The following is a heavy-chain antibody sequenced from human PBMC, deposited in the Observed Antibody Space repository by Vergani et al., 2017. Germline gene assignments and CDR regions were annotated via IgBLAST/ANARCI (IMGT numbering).Heavy chain of an antibody. Sequence: EVQLVESGGGLVQPGGSRRLSCPGAGFTFDTYTMAYVRQAPGKGLEWVATISSGGGDIFYADSVKGRFTISRDNSKNTLFLQMNSLKDEDTAVYYCTTAWGLYYLHGEYFQYWGRGTLVSVSS. CDR1: GFTFDTYT. V-gene: IGHV3-23*04. CDR3: TTAWGLYYLHGEYFQY. CDR2: ISSGGGDI. J-gene: IGHJ1*01. D-gene: IGHD3-10*01.